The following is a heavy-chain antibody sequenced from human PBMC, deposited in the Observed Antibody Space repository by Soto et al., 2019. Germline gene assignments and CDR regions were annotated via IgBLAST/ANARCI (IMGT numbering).Heavy chain of an antibody. CDR1: GFTFSSYG. CDR2: ISYDGSNK. Sequence: GGSLRLSCAASGFTFSSYGMHWVRQAPGKGLEWVAVISYDGSNKYYADSVKGRFTISRDNSKNTLYLQMNSLRAEDTAVYYCAKSYLAVIYYFDYWGQGTLVTVSS. J-gene: IGHJ4*02. CDR3: AKSYLAVIYYFDY. D-gene: IGHD2-21*01. V-gene: IGHV3-30*18.